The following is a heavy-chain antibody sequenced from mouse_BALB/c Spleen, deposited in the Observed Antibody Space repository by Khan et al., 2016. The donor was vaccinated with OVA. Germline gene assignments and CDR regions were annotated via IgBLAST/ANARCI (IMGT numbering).Heavy chain of an antibody. V-gene: IGHV5-6-5*01. Sequence: EVELVESGGDLVKPGGSLKLSCAASGFTFSNYAMSWVRQTPEKRLEWVASISSGGTTYYPDSVKGRFPLSRDNARNILYLQMNSLRSEDTAMLYCARDYWFTYWGQGALVTVAA. D-gene: IGHD1-1*02. CDR1: GFTFSNYA. CDR3: ARDYWFTY. CDR2: ISSGGTT. J-gene: IGHJ3*01.